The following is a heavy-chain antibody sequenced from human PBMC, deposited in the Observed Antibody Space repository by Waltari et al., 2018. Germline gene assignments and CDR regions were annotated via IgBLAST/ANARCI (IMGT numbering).Heavy chain of an antibody. V-gene: IGHV3-15*01. CDR2: IKSEADGGTT. Sequence: QLVESGGGLVKSGGSLRLSCEASGFSFNNAWMNWVRQAPGKGLGWVGRIKSEADGGTTDYAAPVKGRFTISRDDSKNTLYLQMNSLKTDDTAVYYCSTDFGALSGGYWGQGTLVTVSS. CDR1: GFSFNNAW. D-gene: IGHD3-10*01. J-gene: IGHJ4*02. CDR3: STDFGALSGGY.